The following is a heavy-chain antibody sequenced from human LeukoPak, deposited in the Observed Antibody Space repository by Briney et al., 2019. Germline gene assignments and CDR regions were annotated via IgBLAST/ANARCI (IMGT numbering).Heavy chain of an antibody. Sequence: SVKVSCTASGDNFNNYVISWARQAPGQGLEWMGGIIPVFGTVKYAQKFQGRVTITADESTSTAYMELDSLKSSDTALYFCEAAGGSNWYIYWGQGTRVTVSS. J-gene: IGHJ4*02. V-gene: IGHV1-69*13. CDR2: IIPVFGTV. CDR3: EAAGGSNWYIY. D-gene: IGHD6-13*01. CDR1: GDNFNNYV.